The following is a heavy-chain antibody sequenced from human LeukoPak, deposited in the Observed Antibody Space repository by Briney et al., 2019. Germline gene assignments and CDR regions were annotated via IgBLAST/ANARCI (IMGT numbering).Heavy chain of an antibody. V-gene: IGHV5-51*01. CDR2: IYPGDSDT. CDR1: GYIFTSYW. CDR3: ARQAAYCGGDCYRNWFDP. D-gene: IGHD2-21*02. J-gene: IGHJ5*02. Sequence: GESLKISCKGSGYIFTSYWIGWVRQMPGKGLEWMGIIYPGDSDTRYSPSFQGQVTISADKSISTAYLQWSSLKASDTAMYYCARQAAYCGGDCYRNWFDPWGQGTLVTVSS.